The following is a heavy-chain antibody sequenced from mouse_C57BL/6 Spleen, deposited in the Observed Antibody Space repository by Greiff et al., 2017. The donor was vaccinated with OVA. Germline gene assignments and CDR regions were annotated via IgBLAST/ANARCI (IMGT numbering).Heavy chain of an antibody. CDR1: GYTFTDYN. V-gene: IGHV1-18*01. D-gene: IGHD1-1*01. Sequence: VQLQQSGPELVKPGASVKIPCKASGYTFTDYNMDWVKQSHGKSLEWIGDINPNNGGTIYNQKFKGKATLTVDKSSSTAYMELRSLTSEDTAVYYCARSDYYGSSYWYFDGWGTGTTVTVSS. CDR2: INPNNGGT. CDR3: ARSDYYGSSYWYFDG. J-gene: IGHJ1*03.